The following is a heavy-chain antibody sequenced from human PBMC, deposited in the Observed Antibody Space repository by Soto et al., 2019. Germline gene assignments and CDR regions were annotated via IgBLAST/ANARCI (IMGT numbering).Heavy chain of an antibody. CDR3: ARVVGQQLVLEWYFDL. Sequence: EVQLVESGGGLVQPGGSLRLSCAASGFTVSSNYMSWVRQAPGKGLEWVSVIYSGGSTYYADSVKGRFTISRDNSKNTLYLQMNSLRAEDTAVYYCARVVGQQLVLEWYFDLWGRGTLVTVSS. CDR2: IYSGGST. V-gene: IGHV3-66*01. CDR1: GFTVSSNY. J-gene: IGHJ2*01. D-gene: IGHD6-13*01.